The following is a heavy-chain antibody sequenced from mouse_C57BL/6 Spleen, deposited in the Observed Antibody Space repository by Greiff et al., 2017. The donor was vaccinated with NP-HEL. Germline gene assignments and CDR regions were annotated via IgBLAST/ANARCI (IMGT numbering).Heavy chain of an antibody. V-gene: IGHV5-17*01. J-gene: IGHJ4*01. CDR2: ISSGSSTI. D-gene: IGHD2-4*01. CDR1: GFTFSDYG. Sequence: EVKLVESGGGLVKPGGSLKLSCAASGFTFSDYGMHWVRQAPEKGLEWVAYISSGSSTIYYADTVKGRFTISRDTAKNTLFLQMTSLRSEDTAMYYCARGGRSYDYEIRAMDYWGQGTSVTVSS. CDR3: ARGGRSYDYEIRAMDY.